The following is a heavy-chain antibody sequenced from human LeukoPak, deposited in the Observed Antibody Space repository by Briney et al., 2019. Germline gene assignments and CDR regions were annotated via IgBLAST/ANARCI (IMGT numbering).Heavy chain of an antibody. V-gene: IGHV3-48*02. D-gene: IGHD3-10*01. J-gene: IGHJ4*02. CDR3: ARAQTYYGSGSYLY. Sequence: GGSLRLSCAASGFTFSTYGMHWVRQAPGKGLEWVSYISSSSSTVYYADSLKGRFTISRDNAKNSLYLQMNSLRDEDTAVYYCARAQTYYGSGSYLYWGQGTLVTVSS. CDR2: ISSSSSTV. CDR1: GFTFSTYG.